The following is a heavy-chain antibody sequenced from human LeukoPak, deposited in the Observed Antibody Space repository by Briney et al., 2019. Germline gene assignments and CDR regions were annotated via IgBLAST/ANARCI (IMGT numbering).Heavy chain of an antibody. Sequence: PGGSLRLSCAASGFSFKDTGMHWVRQAPGKGPEWLTIIWYDGSTKYYADSVKGRFTISRENAKNSLYLQMNSLRAEDTAVYYCARDAGNIAAADHYYYGMDVWGQGTTVTVSS. CDR3: ARDAGNIAAADHYYYGMDV. CDR1: GFSFKDTG. CDR2: IWYDGSTK. V-gene: IGHV3-33*01. D-gene: IGHD6-13*01. J-gene: IGHJ6*02.